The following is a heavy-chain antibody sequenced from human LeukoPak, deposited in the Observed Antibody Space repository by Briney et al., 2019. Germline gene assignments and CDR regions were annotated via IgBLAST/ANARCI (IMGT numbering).Heavy chain of an antibody. CDR2: ISAYNGGT. CDR3: ARDPSNTSGRYQYFDL. V-gene: IGHV1-18*01. CDR1: GYTFTHHG. Sequence: ASVKVSCKASGYTFTHHGITWVRQAPGQGLEWMGWISAYNGGTMYAQKVQGRVTMTTDTSTTTAYMELRSLTSDDTALYYCARDPSNTSGRYQYFDLWGRGTLVTVSS. D-gene: IGHD6-19*01. J-gene: IGHJ2*01.